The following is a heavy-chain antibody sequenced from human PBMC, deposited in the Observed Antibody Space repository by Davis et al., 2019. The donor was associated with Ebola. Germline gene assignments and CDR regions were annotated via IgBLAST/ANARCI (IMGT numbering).Heavy chain of an antibody. V-gene: IGHV6-1*01. Sequence: QTLSLTCAISGDSVSSNTAAWNWIRQSPSRGPEWLGRTYYRSKWFVDYAVSVKSRMTINSDTSKNQFSLQLSSVTPEDTAVYYCARDPPYDQGYDYWGQGILVTVSS. D-gene: IGHD3-22*01. CDR1: GDSVSSNTAA. J-gene: IGHJ4*02. CDR3: ARDPPYDQGYDY. CDR2: TYYRSKWFV.